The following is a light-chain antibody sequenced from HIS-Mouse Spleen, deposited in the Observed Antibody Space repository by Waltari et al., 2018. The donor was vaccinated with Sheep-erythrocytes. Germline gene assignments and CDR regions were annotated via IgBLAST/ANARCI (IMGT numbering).Light chain of an antibody. CDR3: CSYAGSYNHV. CDR2: VVS. J-gene: IGLJ1*01. CDR1: SSDFRRHHY. V-gene: IGLV2-11*01. Sequence: QSALPQPRSVSGFPGQSVPTSRTGTSSDFRRHHYLSWYQQHPGKAPKLMIYVVSKRPSGVPDRFSGSKSGNTASLTISGLQAEDEADYYCCSYAGSYNHVFATGTKVTVL.